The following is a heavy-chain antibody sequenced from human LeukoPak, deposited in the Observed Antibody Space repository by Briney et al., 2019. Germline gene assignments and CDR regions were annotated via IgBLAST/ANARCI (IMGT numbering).Heavy chain of an antibody. CDR1: GFTFADYY. CDR3: ARDRGYSGYEL. Sequence: GASVKVSCKASGFTFADYYIHWVRQAPGQGLEWMGWINPKSGVTHDAQKFQGRVTKTSDTSISTAYLELSRLRSDDTAVYYCARDRGYSGYELWGQGTVVTVSS. D-gene: IGHD5-12*01. CDR2: INPKSGVT. J-gene: IGHJ3*01. V-gene: IGHV1-2*02.